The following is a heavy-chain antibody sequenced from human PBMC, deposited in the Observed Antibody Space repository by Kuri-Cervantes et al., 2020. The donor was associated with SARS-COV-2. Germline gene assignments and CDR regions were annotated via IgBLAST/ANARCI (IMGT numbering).Heavy chain of an antibody. Sequence: GSLRLSCTVSGGSISTYYWSWIRQPPGKGLEWIGSVYYSGSTNYNPSLESRVTISLDTSKKQFSLRLRSVTAADTAVYYCARSTRGLFFDYWGQGTLVTVSS. D-gene: IGHD5/OR15-5a*01. CDR3: ARSTRGLFFDY. CDR1: GGSISTYY. J-gene: IGHJ4*02. CDR2: VYYSGST. V-gene: IGHV4-59*08.